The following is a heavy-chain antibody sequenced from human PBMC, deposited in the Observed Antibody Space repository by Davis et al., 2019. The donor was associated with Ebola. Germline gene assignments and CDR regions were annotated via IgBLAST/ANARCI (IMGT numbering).Heavy chain of an antibody. CDR2: INPSGGTT. CDR3: ARGGAHYDFWSGYPDY. CDR1: GYTFTGHY. D-gene: IGHD3-3*01. J-gene: IGHJ4*02. Sequence: ASVKVSCKASGYTFTGHYMHWVRQAPGQGLEWMGIINPSGGTTSYAQKFQGRVTMTRDTSTSTVYMELSSLRSEDTAVYYCARGGAHYDFWSGYPDYWGQGTLVTVSS. V-gene: IGHV1-46*01.